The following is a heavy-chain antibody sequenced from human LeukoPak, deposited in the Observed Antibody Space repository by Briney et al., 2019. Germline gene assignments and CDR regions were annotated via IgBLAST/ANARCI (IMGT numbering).Heavy chain of an antibody. CDR1: GFTFSSYW. D-gene: IGHD6-19*01. V-gene: IGHV3-7*03. J-gene: IGHJ4*02. Sequence: PGGSLRLSCAASGFTFSSYWMSWVRQAPGKGLEWVANIKQDGSEKYYVDSVKGGFTISRDNAKNSLYLQMNSLRAEDTAVYYCARDEGIAVAPTIFDYWGQGTLVTVSS. CDR2: IKQDGSEK. CDR3: ARDEGIAVAPTIFDY.